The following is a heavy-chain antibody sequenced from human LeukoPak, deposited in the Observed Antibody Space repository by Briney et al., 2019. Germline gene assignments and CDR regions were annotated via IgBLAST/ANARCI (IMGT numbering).Heavy chain of an antibody. D-gene: IGHD2-15*01. CDR3: ARGGNRYCSGGSCYMFDY. V-gene: IGHV3-13*01. CDR2: IGTAGDT. Sequence: PGGSLRLSCAASGFTFSSYDMHWVRQATGKGLEWVSAIGTAGDTYYPGSVKGRFTITRENAENSLYLQMNSLRAGDTAVYYCARGGNRYCSGGSCYMFDYWGQGTLVTVSS. CDR1: GFTFSSYD. J-gene: IGHJ4*02.